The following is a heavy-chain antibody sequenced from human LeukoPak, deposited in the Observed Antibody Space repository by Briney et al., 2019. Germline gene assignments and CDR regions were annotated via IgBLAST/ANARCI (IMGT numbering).Heavy chain of an antibody. CDR2: ITSGSSYI. J-gene: IGHJ4*02. Sequence: PGGSLRLSCAASGFTFTSYTMNWVRQAPGKGLERVSSITSGSSYIYYADSVKGRFTISRDNAKNSLYLQMTSLRVEDTAVYYCAKTYGHFDDWGQGTLVTVSS. CDR3: AKTYGHFDD. D-gene: IGHD4-17*01. CDR1: GFTFTSYT. V-gene: IGHV3-21*01.